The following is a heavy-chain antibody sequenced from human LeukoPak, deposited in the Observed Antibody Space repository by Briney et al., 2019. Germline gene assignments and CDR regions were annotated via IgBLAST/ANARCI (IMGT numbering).Heavy chain of an antibody. Sequence: GGSLRLSCAASGFTFSSYWMHWVRQAPGKGLVWVSRINSDGSSTSYADSVKGRFTISRDNAKNTLYLQMNSLRAEDTAVYCCARNMYYYDSSGLSADAFDIWGQGTMVTVSS. D-gene: IGHD3-22*01. CDR1: GFTFSSYW. CDR3: ARNMYYYDSSGLSADAFDI. J-gene: IGHJ3*02. CDR2: INSDGSST. V-gene: IGHV3-74*01.